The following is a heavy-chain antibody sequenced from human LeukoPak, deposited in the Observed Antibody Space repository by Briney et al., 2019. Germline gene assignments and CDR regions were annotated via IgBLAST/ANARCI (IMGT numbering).Heavy chain of an antibody. CDR3: ARGPNRITMMIGDAFDI. D-gene: IGHD3-22*01. J-gene: IGHJ3*02. V-gene: IGHV4-4*07. CDR1: GGSISSYY. Sequence: KPSETLSLTCTVSGGSISSYYWSWIRQPAGKGLEWIGRIYTSGSTSYNPSLKSRVTMSVDTSENQFSLKLSSVTAADTAVYYCARGPNRITMMIGDAFDIWGQGTMVTISS. CDR2: IYTSGST.